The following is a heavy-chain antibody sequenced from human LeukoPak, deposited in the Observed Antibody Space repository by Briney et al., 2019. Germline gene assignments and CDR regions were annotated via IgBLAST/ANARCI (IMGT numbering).Heavy chain of an antibody. D-gene: IGHD7-27*01. V-gene: IGHV3-21*04. Sequence: GGSLRLSCAASGFTFSSYSMNWVRQAPGKGLEWVSSISSSSSYIYYADSVKGRFTISRDNAKHSLYLQVNSLRAEDTAFYYCARVWAWGSGNYFDYWGQGTLVTVSS. CDR3: ARVWAWGSGNYFDY. J-gene: IGHJ4*02. CDR2: ISSSSSYI. CDR1: GFTFSSYS.